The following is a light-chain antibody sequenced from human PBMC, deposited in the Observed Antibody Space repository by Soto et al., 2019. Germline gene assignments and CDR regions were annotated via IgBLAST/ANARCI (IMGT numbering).Light chain of an antibody. CDR1: NIGSKS. Sequence: SYELTQPPSVSVAPGQTARITCGGNNIGSKSVQWYQQKPGQAPVLVVYDDSDRPSGIPERFSGSDSGNTATLTISGVEAGDEANYYCQVWDTDDHPVFGGGTKLTVL. J-gene: IGLJ2*01. V-gene: IGLV3-21*02. CDR3: QVWDTDDHPV. CDR2: DDS.